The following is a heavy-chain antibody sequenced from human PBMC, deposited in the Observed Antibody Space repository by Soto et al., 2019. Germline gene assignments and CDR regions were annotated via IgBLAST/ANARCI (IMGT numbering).Heavy chain of an antibody. D-gene: IGHD1-1*01. CDR1: GFTFSSYS. CDR2: ISSGSSYI. V-gene: IGHV3-21*06. Sequence: GGSLRLSCAASGFTFSSYSMNWVRQAPGKGLEWVSSISSGSSYIYYADSVKGRFTISRDNAKNSLYLQMNSLRAEDTAVYYCAREKTGTRRGNSFDPWGQGTLVTVSS. J-gene: IGHJ5*02. CDR3: AREKTGTRRGNSFDP.